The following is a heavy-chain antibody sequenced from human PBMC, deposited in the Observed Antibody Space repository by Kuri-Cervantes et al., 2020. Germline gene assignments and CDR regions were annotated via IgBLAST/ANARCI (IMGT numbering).Heavy chain of an antibody. Sequence: ASVKVSCKASGFTFTAYYIHWVRQAPGQGLEWMGGIGPNSGGTNYALRFQGRVTMTRDTSISTAYMELSRLRSDDTAVYYCARDLDYYDSSGYYPTFDYWGQGTLVTVSS. J-gene: IGHJ4*02. D-gene: IGHD3-22*01. CDR3: ARDLDYYDSSGYYPTFDY. CDR1: GFTFTAYY. CDR2: IGPNSGGT. V-gene: IGHV1-2*02.